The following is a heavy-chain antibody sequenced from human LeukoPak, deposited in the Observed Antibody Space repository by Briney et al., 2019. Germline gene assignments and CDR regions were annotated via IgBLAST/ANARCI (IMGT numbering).Heavy chain of an antibody. D-gene: IGHD3-22*01. CDR2: IYYSGST. Sequence: SETLSLTCTVSGGSISNYYWSWIRQPPGKGLEWIGYIYYSGSTNYNPSLKSRVTISVDTSKNQFSLNLSSVIAADTAMYYCARDRSPEGYYDSSHWDYYHGMDVWGQGTTVTVSS. CDR1: GGSISNYY. CDR3: ARDRSPEGYYDSSHWDYYHGMDV. J-gene: IGHJ6*02. V-gene: IGHV4-59*01.